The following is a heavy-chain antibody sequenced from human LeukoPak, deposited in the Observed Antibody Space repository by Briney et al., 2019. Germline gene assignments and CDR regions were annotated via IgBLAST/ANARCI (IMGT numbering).Heavy chain of an antibody. CDR1: GFTFSSYA. D-gene: IGHD6-6*01. V-gene: IGHV3-30*04. CDR3: ARDLSSSSPYYYYGMDV. CDR2: ISYDGSNK. J-gene: IGHJ6*02. Sequence: PGRSLRLSCAASGFTFSSYAMHWVRQAPGKGLEWVAVISYDGSNKYYADSVKGRFTISRDNSKNTLYLQMNSPRAEDTAVYYCARDLSSSSPYYYYGMDVWGQGTTVTVSS.